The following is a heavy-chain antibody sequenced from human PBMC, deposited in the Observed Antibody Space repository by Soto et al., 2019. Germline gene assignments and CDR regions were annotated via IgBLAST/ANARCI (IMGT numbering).Heavy chain of an antibody. J-gene: IGHJ3*02. D-gene: IGHD4-17*01. Sequence: ASVKVSCKASGYTFTSYGISWVRQAPGQGLEWMGWISAYNGNTNYAQKLQGRVTMTTDTSTSTAYMELRSLRSYDTAVYYCARDLQPTTVVYDAFDIWGQGTVVTVSS. CDR3: ARDLQPTTVVYDAFDI. V-gene: IGHV1-18*01. CDR2: ISAYNGNT. CDR1: GYTFTSYG.